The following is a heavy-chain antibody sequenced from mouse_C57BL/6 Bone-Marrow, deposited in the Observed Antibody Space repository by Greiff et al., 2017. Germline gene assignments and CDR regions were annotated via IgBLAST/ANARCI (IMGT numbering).Heavy chain of an antibody. Sequence: QVPLQQSGAELMKPGASVKLSCKATGYTFTGSWIAWVKQRPGHGLELIGEILPGSGSTNYNQKFQGKATFTADNSSKPSYMQLSSLTTDDSAIYYCSRGLIADYEGAWFAYWGQGTLVTVSA. J-gene: IGHJ3*01. CDR2: ILPGSGST. D-gene: IGHD2-4*01. CDR3: SRGLIADYEGAWFAY. CDR1: GYTFTGSW. V-gene: IGHV1-9*01.